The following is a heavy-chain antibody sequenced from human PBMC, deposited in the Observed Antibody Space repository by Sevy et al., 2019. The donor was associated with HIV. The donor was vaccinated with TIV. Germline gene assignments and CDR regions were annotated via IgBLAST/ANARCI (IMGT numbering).Heavy chain of an antibody. CDR2: IMVVGHRT. J-gene: IGHJ3*01. CDR3: AKDRGGYCSGGTCYGDAFDF. V-gene: IGHV3-23*01. CDR1: QFTFTPKA. D-gene: IGHD2-15*01. Sequence: GGSLRLSVPPPQFTFTPKALAGFAQAPGKGLGGVPFIMVVGHRTSYEDSVKDRFSISRDNSRGTLHLQMNSLRAEDTALYYCAKDRGGYCSGGTCYGDAFDFWGPGTMVTVSS.